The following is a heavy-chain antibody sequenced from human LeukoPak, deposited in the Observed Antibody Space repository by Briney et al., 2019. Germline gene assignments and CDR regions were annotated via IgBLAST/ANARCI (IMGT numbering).Heavy chain of an antibody. J-gene: IGHJ4*02. Sequence: PGGSLRLSCAAPGFTFSNYWMHWVRQDPGKGLVWVSRISGDGGSTRYADSVKGRFTISRDNAKNTLYLQMNSLRVEDTAVYYCARPLSSSWHQWGQGALVTVSS. D-gene: IGHD6-13*01. V-gene: IGHV3-74*01. CDR2: ISGDGGST. CDR1: GFTFSNYW. CDR3: ARPLSSSWHQ.